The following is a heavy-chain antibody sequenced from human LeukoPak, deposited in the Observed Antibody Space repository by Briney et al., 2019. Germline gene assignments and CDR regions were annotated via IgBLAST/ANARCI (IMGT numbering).Heavy chain of an antibody. D-gene: IGHD4-17*01. CDR1: GYTFTGYY. Sequence: ASVKVSCKASGYTFTGYYMHWVRQAPGQGLEWMGWINPNSGGTNYAQKFQGRVTMTRDTSISTAYMELSRLRSDDTAVYYCARTNGYGDFDAFDIWGQGTMVSVSS. J-gene: IGHJ3*02. CDR2: INPNSGGT. CDR3: ARTNGYGDFDAFDI. V-gene: IGHV1-2*02.